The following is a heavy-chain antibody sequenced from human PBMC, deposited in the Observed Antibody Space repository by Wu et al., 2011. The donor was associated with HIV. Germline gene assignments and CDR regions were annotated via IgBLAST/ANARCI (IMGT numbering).Heavy chain of an antibody. V-gene: IGHV1-18*01. CDR1: GYTLISYG. D-gene: IGHD3-9*01. J-gene: IGHJ1*01. Sequence: QVQLVQSGPEVKKPGASVKVSCKASGYTLISYGISWVRQAPGQGLEWMGWISAYNGNTNYAQKLQGRVTMTADTSTSTVYMELRSLRSDDTAVYYCARDDRDILTRSVYFRHWGQGTLVTVSS. CDR3: ARDDRDILTRSVYFRH. CDR2: ISAYNGNT.